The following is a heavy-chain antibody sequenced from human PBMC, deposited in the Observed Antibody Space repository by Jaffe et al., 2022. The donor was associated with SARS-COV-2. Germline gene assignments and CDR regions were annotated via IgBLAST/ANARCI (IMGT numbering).Heavy chain of an antibody. J-gene: IGHJ6*02. D-gene: IGHD4-17*01. CDR2: ISGSDGRA. CDR3: ARVLSLTISYWYGMDV. V-gene: IGHV3-23*01. CDR1: GFTFTDHA. Sequence: EVQLLESGGGLVQPGGSLKLSCAASGFTFTDHAMIWVRLAPGRGPEAVSSISGSDGRAYYADAVKGRFTISRDNSKNTLYLQMNGLRAEDTAVYYCARVLSLTISYWYGMDVWGQGTTVIVSS.